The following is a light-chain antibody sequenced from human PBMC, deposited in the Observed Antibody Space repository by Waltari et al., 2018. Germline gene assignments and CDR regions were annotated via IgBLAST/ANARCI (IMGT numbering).Light chain of an antibody. Sequence: EIVLTQSPATLSLSPGERATLSCRASQSLSNYLAWYQQKPGQAPSLLIYDASSRAPGVPARFSGSGSGTDFTLTISSLEPEDSAVYYCQQYYSTPWTFGQGTKVEIK. J-gene: IGKJ1*01. V-gene: IGKV3-11*01. CDR1: QSLSNY. CDR2: DAS. CDR3: QQYYSTPWT.